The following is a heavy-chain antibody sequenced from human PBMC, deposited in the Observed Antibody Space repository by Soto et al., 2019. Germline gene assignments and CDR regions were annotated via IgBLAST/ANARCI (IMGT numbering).Heavy chain of an antibody. CDR1: GFNFGAYG. V-gene: IGHV3-30*18. CDR3: AKALRDGYTTCSRCYGVDV. Sequence: QVQLVESGGGVVQPGTSLRLACEASGFNFGAYGMHWVRQAPGKGLAWVAVISHDGTKTYYSDSVKGPFTISRDNSKNRLFVQMVSLRPDDPAVYSCAKALRDGYTTCSRCYGVDVWGQGTTVTVSS. CDR2: ISHDGTKT. D-gene: IGHD5-18*01. J-gene: IGHJ6*02.